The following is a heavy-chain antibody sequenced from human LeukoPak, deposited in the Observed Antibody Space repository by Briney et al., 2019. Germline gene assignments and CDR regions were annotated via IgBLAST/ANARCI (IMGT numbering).Heavy chain of an antibody. D-gene: IGHD1-1*01. V-gene: IGHV1-2*02. CDR1: GYTFTAYY. Sequence: ASVKVTCKASGYTFTAYYIHWVRQAPGQGLEWMGWINPNTGGTNFAQRFQGRVTMTRDTSINTAYMELSSLRSDDTAMYYCAREGAPQLSSYFDHWGQGTLGTVSS. CDR3: AREGAPQLSSYFDH. CDR2: INPNTGGT. J-gene: IGHJ4*02.